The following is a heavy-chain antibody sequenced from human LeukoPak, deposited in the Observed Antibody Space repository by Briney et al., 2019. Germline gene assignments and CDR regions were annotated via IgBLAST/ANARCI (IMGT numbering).Heavy chain of an antibody. Sequence: GGSLRLSCAASGFTFDDFAMSWVRQAPGKGPEWVSGINWNGGTTGYADSEKGRFTISRDNAKNSLYLQMNSLRAEDTALYYCARAGSGSYYMRVDYWGQGTLVTVSS. J-gene: IGHJ4*02. V-gene: IGHV3-20*04. D-gene: IGHD3-10*01. CDR2: INWNGGTT. CDR1: GFTFDDFA. CDR3: ARAGSGSYYMRVDY.